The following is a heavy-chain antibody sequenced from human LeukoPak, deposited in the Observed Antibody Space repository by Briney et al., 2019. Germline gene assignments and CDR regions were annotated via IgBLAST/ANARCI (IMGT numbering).Heavy chain of an antibody. CDR2: IKQDGSEK. J-gene: IGHJ4*02. CDR3: AREGQDLDH. V-gene: IGHV3-7*01. Sequence: GGSXRXSXAXXGFXFXNFWMSWVRQAPGKGLEWVANIKQDGSEKHYVDSVKGRFTISRDNAKNSLYLQMNSLRAEDTAVYYCAREGQDLDHWGQGTLVSVST. CDR1: GFXFXNFW. D-gene: IGHD2-15*01.